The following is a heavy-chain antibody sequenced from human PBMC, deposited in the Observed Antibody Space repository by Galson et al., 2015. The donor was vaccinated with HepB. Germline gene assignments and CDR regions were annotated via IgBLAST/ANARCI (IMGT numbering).Heavy chain of an antibody. CDR1: GFTFSSYA. Sequence: SLRLSCAASGFTFSSYAMNWVRQAPGKGLEWVSGIGARGTYTYYADSVKGRFTVSRDNSKNTLYLQMNSLRAEDTALYYCAKDDDYAEYGYYFDHWGQGTLVTV. CDR2: IGARGTYT. D-gene: IGHD4-17*01. J-gene: IGHJ4*02. V-gene: IGHV3-23*01. CDR3: AKDDDYAEYGYYFDH.